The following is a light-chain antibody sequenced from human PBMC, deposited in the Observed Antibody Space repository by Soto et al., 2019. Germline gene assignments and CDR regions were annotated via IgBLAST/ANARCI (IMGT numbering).Light chain of an antibody. Sequence: QPVLTQPPSAPGSPGQSVTISCTGTSSDVGGYNYVSWYQQHPGKAPKLMIYEVSKRPSGVPDRFSGSKSGNTASLTVSGLQAEDEADYYCSSYAGSNTYVVFGGGTKLTVL. J-gene: IGLJ2*01. V-gene: IGLV2-8*01. CDR1: SSDVGGYNY. CDR2: EVS. CDR3: SSYAGSNTYVV.